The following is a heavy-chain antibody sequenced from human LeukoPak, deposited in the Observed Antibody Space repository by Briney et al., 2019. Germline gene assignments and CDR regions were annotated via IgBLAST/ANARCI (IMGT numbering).Heavy chain of an antibody. Sequence: KSGGSLRLSCAASGFTFSSYSMNWVRQAPGKGLEWVSSISSSSSYIYYADSVKGRFTISRDNAKNSLYLQMNSLRAEDTAVYYCARDSGYDLPPDCWGQGTLVTVSS. CDR3: ARDSGYDLPPDC. J-gene: IGHJ4*02. D-gene: IGHD5-12*01. CDR2: ISSSSSYI. V-gene: IGHV3-21*01. CDR1: GFTFSSYS.